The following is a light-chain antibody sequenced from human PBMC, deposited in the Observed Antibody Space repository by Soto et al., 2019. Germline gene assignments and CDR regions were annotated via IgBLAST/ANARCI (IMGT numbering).Light chain of an antibody. V-gene: IGLV2-14*01. CDR2: EVG. J-gene: IGLJ3*02. CDR3: SSYTSSTTQV. Sequence: QSALTQPASVSGSPGQSITISCAGTSSDVGAYNYVSWYQQHPGKAPKLVIYEVGDRPSGVSNRFSGSKSGNTASLTISGLHAEDEADYYCSSYTSSTTQVFGGGTKLTVL. CDR1: SSDVGAYNY.